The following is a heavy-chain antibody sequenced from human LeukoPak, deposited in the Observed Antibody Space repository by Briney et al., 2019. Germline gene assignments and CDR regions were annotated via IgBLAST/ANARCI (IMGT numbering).Heavy chain of an antibody. J-gene: IGHJ6*03. CDR2: IIPIFGTA. D-gene: IGHD5-24*01. Sequence: SVKVSCKASGGTFSSYAISWVRQAPGQGLEWMGRIIPIFGTANYAQKFQGRVTITTDESTSTAYMELSSLRSEDTAVYYCARGAWLQRVQYYYYYMDVWGKGTTVTVSS. V-gene: IGHV1-69*05. CDR1: GGTFSSYA. CDR3: ARGAWLQRVQYYYYYMDV.